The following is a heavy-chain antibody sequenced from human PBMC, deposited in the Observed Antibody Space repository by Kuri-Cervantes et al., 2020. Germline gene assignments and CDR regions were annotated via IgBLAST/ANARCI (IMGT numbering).Heavy chain of an antibody. CDR2: INPHNGGA. D-gene: IGHD1-26*01. CDR1: GYPFTGYY. CDR3: ARSGCYSLIDH. Sequence: ASVQVTCKASGYPFTGYYIHWVRQAPGQGLEWMGWINPHNGGANYAQKFKGRVTITRETSITTVYMDLRRLRADDTAVYYCARSGCYSLIDHWGQGTLVTVSS. V-gene: IGHV1-2*02. J-gene: IGHJ4*02.